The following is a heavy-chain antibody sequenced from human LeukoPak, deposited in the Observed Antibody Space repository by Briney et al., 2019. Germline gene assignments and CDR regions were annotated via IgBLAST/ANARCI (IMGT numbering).Heavy chain of an antibody. D-gene: IGHD6-19*01. Sequence: PSETLSLTCAVYGGSLSGYYWSWIRQPPGKGLEWIGEINHSGSTNYNPSLKSRVTISVDTSKDQFSLKLSSVTAADTAVYYCAFRLVHGAFDIWGQGTMVTVSS. CDR2: INHSGST. CDR1: GGSLSGYY. V-gene: IGHV4-34*01. J-gene: IGHJ3*02. CDR3: AFRLVHGAFDI.